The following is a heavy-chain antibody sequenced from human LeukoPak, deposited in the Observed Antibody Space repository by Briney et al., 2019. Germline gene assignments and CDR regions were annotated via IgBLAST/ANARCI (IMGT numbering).Heavy chain of an antibody. Sequence: TGGSLRLSCAASGFTFSSYWMSWVRQAPGKGLEWVANIKQDGSEKYYVDSVKGRFTISRDNAKNSLYLQMNSLRAEDTAIYYCVREMGGYPFDHWGQGTLVTVSS. CDR2: IKQDGSEK. D-gene: IGHD5-12*01. V-gene: IGHV3-7*01. CDR3: VREMGGYPFDH. J-gene: IGHJ4*02. CDR1: GFTFSSYW.